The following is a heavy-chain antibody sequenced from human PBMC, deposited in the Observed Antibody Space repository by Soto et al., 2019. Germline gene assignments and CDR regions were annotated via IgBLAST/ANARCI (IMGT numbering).Heavy chain of an antibody. CDR3: ASSLKYYYYGMDV. CDR1: GYTLSSYC. Sequence: GGPVEGSFKASGYTLSSYCISLGGQAPGQGLEWMGWISAYNGNTNYAQKLQGRVTMTTDTSTSTAYMELRSLRSDDTAVYYCASSLKYYYYGMDVWGQGTTVTVSS. J-gene: IGHJ6*02. D-gene: IGHD3-9*01. CDR2: ISAYNGNT. V-gene: IGHV1-18*01.